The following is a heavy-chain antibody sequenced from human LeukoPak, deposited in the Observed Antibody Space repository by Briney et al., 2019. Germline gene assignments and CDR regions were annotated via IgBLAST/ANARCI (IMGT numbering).Heavy chain of an antibody. J-gene: IGHJ3*02. V-gene: IGHV4-59*07. CDR1: GASIRISY. Sequence: SDTLSLTCTVAGASIRISYWSWIRQPPGRGLEWIGYISHSGSTNYNPSPKSRLSISADTSQKQFSLKVTSVTAADTAIYYCARGYYDSRGDSNPFDMWGQGTMVTVSS. D-gene: IGHD3-22*01. CDR2: ISHSGST. CDR3: ARGYYDSRGDSNPFDM.